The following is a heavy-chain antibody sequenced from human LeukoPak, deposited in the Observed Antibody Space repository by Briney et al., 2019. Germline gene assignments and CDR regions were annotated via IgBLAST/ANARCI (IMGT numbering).Heavy chain of an antibody. CDR1: GFTYSSYS. V-gene: IGHV3-21*01. Sequence: GGSLRLSCAASGFTYSSYSMNWVRQAPGKGLEWVSSISSSSSYIYYADSVKGRFTISRDNAKNSLYLQMNSLRAEDTAVYYCARDLEEDMSSDYWGQGTLVTVSS. D-gene: IGHD2-15*01. J-gene: IGHJ4*02. CDR2: ISSSSSYI. CDR3: ARDLEEDMSSDY.